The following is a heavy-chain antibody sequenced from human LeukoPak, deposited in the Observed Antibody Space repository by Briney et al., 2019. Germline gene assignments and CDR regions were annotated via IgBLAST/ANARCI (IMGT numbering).Heavy chain of an antibody. CDR3: AREFRSYYDFWSDYYIFDY. Sequence: GASVKVSCKASGYTFSVYGITWVRQAPGQGLEWMGWISPYNGNTSYAQKLQGRVTMTTDTSTSTAYMELKSLRSDDTAVYYCAREFRSYYDFWSDYYIFDYWGQGTLVTVSS. D-gene: IGHD3-3*01. V-gene: IGHV1-18*01. CDR1: GYTFSVYG. CDR2: ISPYNGNT. J-gene: IGHJ4*02.